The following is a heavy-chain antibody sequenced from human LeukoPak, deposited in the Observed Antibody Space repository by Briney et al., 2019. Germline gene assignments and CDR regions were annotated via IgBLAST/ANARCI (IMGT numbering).Heavy chain of an antibody. CDR3: ARDMNYDDHSVDY. D-gene: IGHD4-17*01. CDR1: GGSISSSSYY. Sequence: PSETLSLTCTVSGGSISSSSYYWGWIRQPPGKGLEWIGSIYYSGSTYYNPSLKSRVTISVDTSKNQFSLKLSSVTAADTAVYYCARDMNYDDHSVDYWGQGTLVTVSS. J-gene: IGHJ4*02. V-gene: IGHV4-39*07. CDR2: IYYSGST.